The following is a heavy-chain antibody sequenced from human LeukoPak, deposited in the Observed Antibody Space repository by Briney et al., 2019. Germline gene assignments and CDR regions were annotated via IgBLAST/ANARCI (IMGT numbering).Heavy chain of an antibody. J-gene: IGHJ6*02. Sequence: GGSLRLSCAASGFTFSSYWMSWVRQAPGKGLEWVANIKQDGSEKYYVDSVKGRFTISRDNAKNSLYLQMNSLRAEDTAVYYCARDDYGDCVGDYYGMDVWGQGTTVTVSS. CDR1: GFTFSSYW. D-gene: IGHD4-17*01. CDR3: ARDDYGDCVGDYYGMDV. V-gene: IGHV3-7*01. CDR2: IKQDGSEK.